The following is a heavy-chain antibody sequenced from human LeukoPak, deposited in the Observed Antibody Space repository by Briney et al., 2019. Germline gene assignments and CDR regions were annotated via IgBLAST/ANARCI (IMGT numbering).Heavy chain of an antibody. Sequence: PGGSLRLSCAASGFTFSSYGMHWVRQAPGKGLEWVAFIRHDGSNKYYADSVKGRFTISRDNSKNTLYLQMNSLRAEDTAVYYCAKVARSRYMDVWGKGTTVTVSS. D-gene: IGHD6-19*01. CDR1: GFTFSSYG. J-gene: IGHJ6*03. CDR2: IRHDGSNK. V-gene: IGHV3-30*02. CDR3: AKVARSRYMDV.